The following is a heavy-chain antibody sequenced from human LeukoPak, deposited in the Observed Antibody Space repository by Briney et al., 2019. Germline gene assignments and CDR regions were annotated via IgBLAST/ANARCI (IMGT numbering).Heavy chain of an antibody. V-gene: IGHV3-7*01. CDR3: ARDHYSSASIVFDY. Sequence: GGSLTLSCAAYGFTFSSYWKSWVRQAPGKGLERVANIKQDGSEKNYVDSVKGRFTISRDNVKNSLYLQMNSLRVEDTALYYCARDHYSSASIVFDYWGQGTLVTVSS. D-gene: IGHD6-6*01. CDR1: GFTFSSYW. CDR2: IKQDGSEK. J-gene: IGHJ4*02.